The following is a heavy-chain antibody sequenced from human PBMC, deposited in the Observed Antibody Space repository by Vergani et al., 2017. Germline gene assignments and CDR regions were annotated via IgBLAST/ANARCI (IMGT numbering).Heavy chain of an antibody. V-gene: IGHV4-30-4*01. J-gene: IGHJ3*02. Sequence: QVQLQESGPGLVKPSQTLSLTCTVSGGSISSGDYYWSWIRQPPGKVLEWIGYIYYSGSYYYHPSLKSRVTISVDTSKNQFSLKLSSVTAADTAVYYCASELRYFDWSSSGAFDIWGQGTMVTVSS. CDR2: IYYSGSY. D-gene: IGHD3-9*01. CDR3: ASELRYFDWSSSGAFDI. CDR1: GGSISSGDYY.